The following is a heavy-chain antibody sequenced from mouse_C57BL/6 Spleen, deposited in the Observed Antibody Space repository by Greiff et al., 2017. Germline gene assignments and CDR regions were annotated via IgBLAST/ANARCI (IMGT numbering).Heavy chain of an antibody. J-gene: IGHJ3*01. Sequence: QVQLKESGPELVKPGASVKISCKASGYTFTDYYINWVKQRPGQGLEWIGWIFPGSGSTYYNEKFKGKATLTVDKSSSTAYMLLSSLTSEDSAVYFCARGGNCCGSSYPAWFAYWGQGTLVTVSA. CDR1: GYTFTDYY. V-gene: IGHV1-75*01. CDR2: IFPGSGST. D-gene: IGHD1-1*01. CDR3: ARGGNCCGSSYPAWFAY.